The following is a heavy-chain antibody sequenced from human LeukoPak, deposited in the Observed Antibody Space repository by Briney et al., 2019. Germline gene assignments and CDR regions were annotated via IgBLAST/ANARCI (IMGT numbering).Heavy chain of an antibody. CDR2: ISSSTTYM. V-gene: IGHV3-21*01. CDR3: ARAPYTTGRGYYFDY. CDR1: GITFSNYT. J-gene: IGHJ4*02. Sequence: GGSLRLSCAATGITFSNYTMNWVRQAPGKGLEWVSSISSSTTYMRYADSVKGRFTISRDNAKNTLYLQMNSLRAEDTAVYYCARAPYTTGRGYYFDYWGQGTLVTVSS. D-gene: IGHD2/OR15-2a*01.